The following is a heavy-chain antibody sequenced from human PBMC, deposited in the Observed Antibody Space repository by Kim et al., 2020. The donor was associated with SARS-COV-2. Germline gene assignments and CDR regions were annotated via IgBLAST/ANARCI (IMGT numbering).Heavy chain of an antibody. D-gene: IGHD6-13*01. J-gene: IGHJ6*03. V-gene: IGHV1-2*06. CDR3: ARDLVDSSSWYYYYYMDV. CDR2: INPNSGGT. Sequence: ASVKVSCKASGYTFTGYYMHWVRQAPGQGLEWMGRINPNSGGTNYAQKFQGRVTMTRDTSISTAYMELSRLRSDDTAVYYCARDLVDSSSWYYYYYMDVWGKGTTVTVSS. CDR1: GYTFTGYY.